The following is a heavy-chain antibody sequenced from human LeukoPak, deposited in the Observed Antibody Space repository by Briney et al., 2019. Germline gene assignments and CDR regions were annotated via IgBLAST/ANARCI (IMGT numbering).Heavy chain of an antibody. CDR1: GFTYNTYS. J-gene: IGHJ4*02. D-gene: IGHD3-3*01. CDR2: ISSSSSTI. Sequence: GGSLRLSCAASGFTYNTYSMSWVRQAPGKGLEWVSYISSSSSTIYYADSMKGRFTISRDNAKNTLYLQMDSLRVEDTAVYYCARFSRVEWSFWGQGTLVTVSS. V-gene: IGHV3-48*04. CDR3: ARFSRVEWSF.